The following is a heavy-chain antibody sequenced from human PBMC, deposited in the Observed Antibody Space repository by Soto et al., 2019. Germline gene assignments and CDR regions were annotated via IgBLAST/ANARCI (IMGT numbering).Heavy chain of an antibody. D-gene: IGHD4-17*01. CDR3: ARETTPGDYGMDV. V-gene: IGHV4-31*03. J-gene: IGHJ6*02. CDR1: GGSISSGGYY. CDR2: IYYSGST. Sequence: QVQMQESGPGLVKPSQTLSLTCTVSGGSISSGGYYWSWIRQHPGKGLEWIGYIYYSGSTYYNPSLKSRVTISVDTSKNQFSLKPSSVTAADTAVYYCARETTPGDYGMDVWGQGTTVTVSS.